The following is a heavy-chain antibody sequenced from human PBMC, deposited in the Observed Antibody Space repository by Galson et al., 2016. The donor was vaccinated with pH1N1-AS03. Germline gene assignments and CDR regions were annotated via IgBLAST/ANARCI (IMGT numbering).Heavy chain of an antibody. V-gene: IGHV3-30*18. Sequence: SLRLSCAASGFTFSNYGMHWVRQAPGKGLEWVAVISYDGTNKFYADSVKGRFTISRDNSKNTLYLQINSLRAEDTAVYYCAKDIIIVGASLTGGYFDYWGQGTLVTVSS. CDR2: ISYDGTNK. CDR3: AKDIIIVGASLTGGYFDY. CDR1: GFTFSNYG. J-gene: IGHJ4*02. D-gene: IGHD1-26*01.